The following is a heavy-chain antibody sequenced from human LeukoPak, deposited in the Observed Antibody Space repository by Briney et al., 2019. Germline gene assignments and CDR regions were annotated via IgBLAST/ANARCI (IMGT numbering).Heavy chain of an antibody. CDR3: ARIHGTSANFDY. CDR1: GFTFSTYA. Sequence: PGGSLRLSCAASGFTFSTYAMGWVRQAPGKGLEWVSAISNSGGSIYYADSVKGRFTMSRDNSKNTLYLQMNSLRAEDTAVYYCARIHGTSANFDYWGQGTLVTVSS. V-gene: IGHV3-23*01. D-gene: IGHD5-24*01. J-gene: IGHJ4*02. CDR2: ISNSGGSI.